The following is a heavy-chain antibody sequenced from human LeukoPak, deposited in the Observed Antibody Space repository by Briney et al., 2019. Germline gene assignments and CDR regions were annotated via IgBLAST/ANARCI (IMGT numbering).Heavy chain of an antibody. V-gene: IGHV1-69*13. J-gene: IGHJ3*02. CDR1: GGTFSSYA. Sequence: GASVKVSCKASGGTFSSYAISWVRQAPGQGLEWMGGIIPIFGTANYAQKFQGRVTITADESTSTAYMELSSLRSEDTAVYYCARVLDCSSTSCIRNAFDIWGQGTMVTVSS. CDR2: IIPIFGTA. CDR3: ARVLDCSSTSCIRNAFDI. D-gene: IGHD2-2*01.